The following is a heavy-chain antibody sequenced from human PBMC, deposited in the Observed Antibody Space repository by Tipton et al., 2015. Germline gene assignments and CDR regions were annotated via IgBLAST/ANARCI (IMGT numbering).Heavy chain of an antibody. CDR2: ISWDGRNK. CDR3: ARDYCSVTSCYDY. CDR1: GFTFGDYA. Sequence: SLRLSCAASGFTFGDYAMSWFRQAPGKGLEWVAVISWDGRNKYYADSVKGRFTVSRDTSKNTLYLQMDSLGADDTAVYYCARDYCSVTSCYDYWGQGTLVTVSS. J-gene: IGHJ4*02. V-gene: IGHV3-30*04. D-gene: IGHD2-2*01.